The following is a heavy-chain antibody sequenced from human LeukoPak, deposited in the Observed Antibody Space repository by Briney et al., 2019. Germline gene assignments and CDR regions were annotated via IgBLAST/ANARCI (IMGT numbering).Heavy chain of an antibody. CDR2: MFHTGST. CDR3: ARHLTLSSREY. Sequence: SETLSLACTVSGGSISGSNEYWGWIRQTPGKGLEWIGSMFHTGSTYYNPSPKSRVTISGDTSKNQFFLNLSSVTAADTAVYYCARHLTLSSREYWGQGTLVTVSS. CDR1: GGSISGSNEY. J-gene: IGHJ4*02. D-gene: IGHD2-2*01. V-gene: IGHV4-39*01.